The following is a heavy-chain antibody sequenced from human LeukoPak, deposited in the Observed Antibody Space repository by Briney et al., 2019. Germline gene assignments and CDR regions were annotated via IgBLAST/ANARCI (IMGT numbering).Heavy chain of an antibody. CDR2: INPSGGST. J-gene: IGHJ5*02. CDR3: AARIAAYKFDP. CDR1: GYTFTSYY. V-gene: IGHV1-46*01. Sequence: GASVKVSCKASGYTFTSYYMHWVRQAPGQGLEWMGIINPSGGSTSYAQKFQGRVTMTRDTSTSTVYMELSSLRSEDTAVYYCAARIAAYKFDPWGQGTLVTVSS. D-gene: IGHD6-13*01.